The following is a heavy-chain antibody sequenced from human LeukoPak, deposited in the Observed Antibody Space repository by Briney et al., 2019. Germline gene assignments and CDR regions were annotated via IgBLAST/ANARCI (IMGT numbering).Heavy chain of an antibody. CDR1: GFTFSSYN. V-gene: IGHV3-48*04. CDR2: ISSSSSPI. Sequence: GGSLRLSCAASGFTFSSYNMNWVRQAPGKGLEWVSYISSSSSPIYYAGSVKGRFTISGDNAKNSLYLQMNSLRAEDTAVYYCARHGSGLWYFDLWGRGTLVTVSS. D-gene: IGHD3-10*01. J-gene: IGHJ2*01. CDR3: ARHGSGLWYFDL.